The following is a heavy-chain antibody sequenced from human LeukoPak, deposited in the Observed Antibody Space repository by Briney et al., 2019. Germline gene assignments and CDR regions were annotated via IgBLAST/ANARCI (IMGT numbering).Heavy chain of an antibody. CDR2: IDSDGRST. V-gene: IGHV3-74*01. J-gene: IGHJ4*02. CDR1: GFTFSTYW. CDR3: ARETEALDY. D-gene: IGHD1-1*01. Sequence: GGSLRLSCAASGFTFSTYWMHWVRQAPGKGLVWVARIDSDGRSTSYADSVKGRFTISRDNAKNTLYLQMNSLRAEDTAVYYCARETEALDYWGQGTLVTVSS.